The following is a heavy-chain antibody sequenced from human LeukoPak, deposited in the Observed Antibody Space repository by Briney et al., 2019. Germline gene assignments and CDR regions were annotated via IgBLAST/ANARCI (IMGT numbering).Heavy chain of an antibody. CDR3: ARTSSSWSIGGYYYGMDV. V-gene: IGHV4-39*01. CDR1: GGSISSSSYY. CDR2: IYYSGST. J-gene: IGHJ6*02. Sequence: PSETLSLTCTVSGGSISSSSYYWGWIRQPPGKGLEWIGSIYYSGSTYYNPSLKSQVTISVDTSKNQFSLKLSSVTAADTAVYYCARTSSSWSIGGYYYGMDVWGQGTTVTVSS. D-gene: IGHD6-13*01.